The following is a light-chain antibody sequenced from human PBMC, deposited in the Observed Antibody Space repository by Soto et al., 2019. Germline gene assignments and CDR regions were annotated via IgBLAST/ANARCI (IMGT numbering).Light chain of an antibody. Sequence: IVMTQSPATLSVSPGERATLFCRASQSVSNNFAWYHQKPGQAPRLLIYAASARATGIPARFSGSGSGTEFTLTISSLQSEDSAVYYCQQYSHWPLTFGGGTKVEIK. CDR1: QSVSNN. V-gene: IGKV3-15*01. CDR2: AAS. CDR3: QQYSHWPLT. J-gene: IGKJ4*01.